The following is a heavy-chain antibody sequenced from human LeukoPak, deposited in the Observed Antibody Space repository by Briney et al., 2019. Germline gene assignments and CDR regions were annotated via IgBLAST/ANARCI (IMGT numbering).Heavy chain of an antibody. CDR3: ATTLSGSTSHNWFDP. Sequence: SETLSLTCTVSGDSVSSGSYYWSWIRQPPGKGLEWIGEINHSGSTNYNPSLKSRVTISVDTSKNQFSLKLSSVTAADTAVYYCATTLSGSTSHNWFDPWGQGTLVTVSS. CDR2: INHSGST. J-gene: IGHJ5*02. V-gene: IGHV4-39*07. D-gene: IGHD3-10*01. CDR1: GDSVSSGSYY.